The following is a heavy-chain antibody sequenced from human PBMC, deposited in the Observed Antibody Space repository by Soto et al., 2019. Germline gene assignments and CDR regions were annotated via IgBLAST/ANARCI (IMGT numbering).Heavy chain of an antibody. V-gene: IGHV3-23*01. D-gene: IGHD2-15*01. J-gene: IGHJ6*02. CDR1: GFTFSSYA. CDR2: ISGSGGST. CDR3: AKAPVVIKGMEV. Sequence: VGSLRLSCASSGFTFSSYAMSCVRQSPGKGLEWVSAISGSGGSTYYADSVKGRFTISRDNSKNTLYLQMNSLRAEDTAVYYCAKAPVVIKGMEVWGHGTTVTVS.